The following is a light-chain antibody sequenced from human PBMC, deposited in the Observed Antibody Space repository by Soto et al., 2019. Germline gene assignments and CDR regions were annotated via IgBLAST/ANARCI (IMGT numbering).Light chain of an antibody. CDR1: QGIGSY. J-gene: IGKJ5*01. CDR2: GAS. CDR3: QQYNTYAT. Sequence: DIQMTQSPSTLSGSVGDRVTITCRASQGIGSYLAWYQQKPGKAPKLLISGASTLQSGVPSRFSGSGSGSEFNFTITGLQPDDFATYFCQQYNTYATFGQGTRLE. V-gene: IGKV1-9*01.